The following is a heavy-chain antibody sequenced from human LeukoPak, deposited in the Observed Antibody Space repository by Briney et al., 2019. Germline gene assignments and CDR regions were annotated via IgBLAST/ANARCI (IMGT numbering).Heavy chain of an antibody. CDR1: GFTFSTYI. CDR3: ARDGLGRYDY. CDR2: ISSDSRYI. V-gene: IGHV3-21*01. J-gene: IGHJ4*02. Sequence: GGSLRLSCAASGFTFSTYIINWVRQAPGKGLEWVASISSDSRYIYYADSVKGRFTISRDNAKNSVYLQMNSLRGEDTAVYYCARDGLGRYDYWGQGTLVTVSS. D-gene: IGHD3-10*01.